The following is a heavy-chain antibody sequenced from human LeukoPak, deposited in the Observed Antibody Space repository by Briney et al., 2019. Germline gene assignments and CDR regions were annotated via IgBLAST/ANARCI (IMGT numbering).Heavy chain of an antibody. J-gene: IGHJ4*02. CDR3: ARVSAGDYPDY. V-gene: IGHV3-7*03. CDR2: IKEDGSEK. D-gene: IGHD7-27*01. CDR1: GFTFSNYW. Sequence: GGSLRLSCAASGFTFSNYWMSWVRQAPGKGLEWVANIKEDGSEKSNVDSVKGRFTISRDNAKNSLYLQMNSLRAEDTAVYYCARVSAGDYPDYWGQGTLVTVSS.